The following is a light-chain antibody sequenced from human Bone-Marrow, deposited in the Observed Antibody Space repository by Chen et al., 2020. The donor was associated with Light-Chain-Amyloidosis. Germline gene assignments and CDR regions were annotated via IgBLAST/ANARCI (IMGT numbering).Light chain of an antibody. CDR1: NIGSTS. V-gene: IGLV3-21*02. Sequence: SYVLTQPSSVSVAPGQTATIACGGNNIGSTSVHWYQQTPGQAPRLVVYDDSDRPSGLPERLSCSNSGNTATLTIRRVEAGDEADYYCQVWDRCSDCPVFGGGTKLSVL. CDR3: QVWDRCSDCPV. J-gene: IGLJ3*02. CDR2: DDS.